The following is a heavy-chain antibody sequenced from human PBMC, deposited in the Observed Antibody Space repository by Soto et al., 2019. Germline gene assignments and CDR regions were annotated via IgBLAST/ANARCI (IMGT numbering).Heavy chain of an antibody. CDR1: GFTLSSYG. V-gene: IGHV3-30*03. CDR3: ARESYYYDTSGYRY. Sequence: GSLRLSCAASGFTLSSYGMHWVRQAPGKGLEWVAVISYDGSNKYYADSVKGRFTISRDNAKNSLYLQMNSLRAEDTAVYYCARESYYYDTSGYRYWGQGTLVTVSS. D-gene: IGHD3-22*01. J-gene: IGHJ4*02. CDR2: ISYDGSNK.